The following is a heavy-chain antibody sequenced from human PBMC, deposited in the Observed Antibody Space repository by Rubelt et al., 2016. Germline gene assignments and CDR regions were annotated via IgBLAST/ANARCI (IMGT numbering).Heavy chain of an antibody. Sequence: VQLVESGGGLVKPGRSLRLSCAASDFTFSTYTMIWVRQAPGKGLEWIGSIYYSGSTYYNPSLKSRVTISVDTAKKQFSLKLSAVTAADTAVYYCATHYYGMDVWGQGTTVTVSS. CDR2: IYYSGST. CDR3: ATHYYGMDV. V-gene: IGHV4-59*05. J-gene: IGHJ6*02. CDR1: DFTFSTYT.